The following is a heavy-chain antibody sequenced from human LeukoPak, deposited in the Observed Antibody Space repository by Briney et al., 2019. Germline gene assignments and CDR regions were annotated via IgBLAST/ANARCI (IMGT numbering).Heavy chain of an antibody. CDR2: IKQDGSEK. V-gene: IGHV3-7*01. CDR3: AREYSSSTGKASDY. Sequence: GGSLRLSCAASGFTFSNYWMSWVRQAPGKGLEWVANIKQDGSEKYYVDSVKGRFTISRDNAKNSLYLQMNSLRAGDTAVYYCAREYSSSTGKASDYWGQGTLVTVS. D-gene: IGHD6-6*01. J-gene: IGHJ4*02. CDR1: GFTFSNYW.